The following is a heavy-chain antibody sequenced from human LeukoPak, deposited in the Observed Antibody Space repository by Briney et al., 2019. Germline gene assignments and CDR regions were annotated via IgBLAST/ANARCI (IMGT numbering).Heavy chain of an antibody. J-gene: IGHJ6*02. Sequence: SETLSLTCTVSGGSISSGDYYWSWIRQPPGKGLEWIGYIYYSGSTYYNPSLKSRVTISVDTSKNQFSLKLSSVTAADTAVYYCARDCSSTSCFILGVDVWGQGTTVTVSS. CDR2: IYYSGST. CDR3: ARDCSSTSCFILGVDV. V-gene: IGHV4-30-4*01. D-gene: IGHD2-2*01. CDR1: GGSISSGDYY.